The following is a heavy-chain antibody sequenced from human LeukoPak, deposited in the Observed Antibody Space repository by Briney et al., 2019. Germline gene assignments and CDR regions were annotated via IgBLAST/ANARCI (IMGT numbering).Heavy chain of an antibody. CDR2: FSSSGTT. CDR1: GDSISYFY. Sequence: SETLSLTCSVSGDSISYFYWSWIRQAAGKGLEWIGRFSSSGTTDYNASLKSRVTMSVDTSKNQLSLKVISVTAADTAVYYCARGSIAVAGLPWGWFDPWGQGTLVTVSS. CDR3: ARGSIAVAGLPWGWFDP. D-gene: IGHD6-19*01. V-gene: IGHV4-4*07. J-gene: IGHJ5*02.